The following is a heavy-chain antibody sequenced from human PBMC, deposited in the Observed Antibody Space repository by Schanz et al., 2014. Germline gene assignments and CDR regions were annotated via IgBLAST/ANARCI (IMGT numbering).Heavy chain of an antibody. CDR2: INNSGST. V-gene: IGHV4-4*02. CDR1: GGFISSINW. D-gene: IGHD2-2*01. Sequence: QVQLQESGPGLVKPSGTLSLTCAVSGGFISSINWWSWVRQSPGTGVEWIGKINNSGSTNYNPSLKSRVTKTLDKSKSQFSLTLNAVAAADTAVYYCARDERDLPRSLFVFWGQGTLXTVSS. J-gene: IGHJ4*02. CDR3: ARDERDLPRSLFVF.